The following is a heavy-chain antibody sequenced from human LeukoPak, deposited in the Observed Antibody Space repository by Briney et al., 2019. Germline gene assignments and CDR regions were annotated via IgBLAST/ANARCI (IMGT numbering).Heavy chain of an antibody. CDR2: IYTSGST. V-gene: IGHV4-4*07. CDR1: GGSISNYY. Sequence: PSETLSLTCTVSGGSISNYYWSWIRQPAGKGLEWIGRIYTSGSTNYNPFLKSRDTMSVDTSKNQLSLKLTSVTAADTAVYYCAAYSSSHNWFDPWGQGTLVTVSS. CDR3: AAYSSSHNWFDP. D-gene: IGHD6-13*01. J-gene: IGHJ5*02.